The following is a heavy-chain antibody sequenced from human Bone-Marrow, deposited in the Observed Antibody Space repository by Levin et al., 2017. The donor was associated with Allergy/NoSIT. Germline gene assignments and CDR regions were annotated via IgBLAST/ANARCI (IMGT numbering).Heavy chain of an antibody. J-gene: IGHJ4*02. D-gene: IGHD3-16*01. Sequence: SQTLSLPCTVSGVSISSYYWSWIRQPPGKGLEWIGYIYSSGNTNYNPSLKSRVTMSVDTSKNQFSLKLTSVTAADTAVYYCARGGPSWDYFDYWGQGALVTVSS. CDR2: IYSSGNT. CDR1: GVSISSYY. V-gene: IGHV4-59*08. CDR3: ARGGPSWDYFDY.